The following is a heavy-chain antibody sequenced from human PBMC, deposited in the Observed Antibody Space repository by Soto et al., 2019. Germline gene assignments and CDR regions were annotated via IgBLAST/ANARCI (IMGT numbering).Heavy chain of an antibody. CDR2: INNEGTTT. Sequence: GESLTLSCATSGFDFSTHWVHWVRQAPGKGVVWVSRINNEGTTTDYADSVKGRFTISRDNAKKTVYLEMTSLRADDTAVYYCTRDGGGRYYGGFDNWGQGTLVTVSS. D-gene: IGHD1-26*01. J-gene: IGHJ4*02. CDR3: TRDGGGRYYGGFDN. CDR1: GFDFSTHW. V-gene: IGHV3-74*01.